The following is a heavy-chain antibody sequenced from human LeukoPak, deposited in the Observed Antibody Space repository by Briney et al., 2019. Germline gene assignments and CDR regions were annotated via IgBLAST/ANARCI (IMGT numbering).Heavy chain of an antibody. D-gene: IGHD3-10*01. V-gene: IGHV3-53*01. CDR2: IYSGGTT. CDR3: ARVSSYGSGSYYHYYFDY. Sequence: PGGSLRLSCAASGFTVSSNYMSWVRQAPGKGLELVSVIYSGGTTSYADSVKGRFTISRDNSKNTLFLQLNSLRAEDTAVYYCARVSSYGSGSYYHYYFDYWGQGTLVTVSS. CDR1: GFTVSSNY. J-gene: IGHJ4*02.